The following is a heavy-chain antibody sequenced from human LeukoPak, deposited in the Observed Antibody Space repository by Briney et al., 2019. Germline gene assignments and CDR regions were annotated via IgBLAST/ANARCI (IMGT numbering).Heavy chain of an antibody. V-gene: IGHV1-8*01. CDR2: MNPNSGNT. Sequence: ASVKVSCKASGYTFTSYDINWVRQATRQGLEWMGWMNPNSGNTGYAQKFQGRVTMTRNTSISTAYMELSSLRSEDTAVYYCARGLGSSGWYYKDWFDPWGQGTLVTVSS. D-gene: IGHD6-19*01. CDR1: GYTFTSYD. J-gene: IGHJ5*02. CDR3: ARGLGSSGWYYKDWFDP.